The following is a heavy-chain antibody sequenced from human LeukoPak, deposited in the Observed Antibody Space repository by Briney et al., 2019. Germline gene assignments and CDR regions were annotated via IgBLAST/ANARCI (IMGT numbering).Heavy chain of an antibody. Sequence: GGSLRLSCAVSGFTFNNYAMSWVRQAPGKGLEYVSAISSNGGSTYYADSVKGRFTISRDNSKNTLYLQMNSLRAEDTAVYYCAKDLSRITMIVVGSFGYWGQGTLVTVSS. J-gene: IGHJ4*02. CDR3: AKDLSRITMIVVGSFGY. CDR1: GFTFNNYA. CDR2: ISSNGGST. D-gene: IGHD3-22*01. V-gene: IGHV3-23*01.